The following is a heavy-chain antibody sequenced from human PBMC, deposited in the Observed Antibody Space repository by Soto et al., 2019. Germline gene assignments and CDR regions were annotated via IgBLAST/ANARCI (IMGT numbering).Heavy chain of an antibody. CDR2: IDPEDGET. J-gene: IGHJ4*02. CDR1: GYTVTEFS. CDR3: ATGITMTGSVDY. D-gene: IGHD3-9*01. V-gene: IGHV1-24*01. Sequence: GASVKVSCKVSGYTVTEFSIHWVRQAPGKGLEWMGAIDPEDGETIHAQKFQGRLIMTEDISTDTAYMDLTSLTSEDTAVYYCATGITMTGSVDYWGQGTLVTVSS.